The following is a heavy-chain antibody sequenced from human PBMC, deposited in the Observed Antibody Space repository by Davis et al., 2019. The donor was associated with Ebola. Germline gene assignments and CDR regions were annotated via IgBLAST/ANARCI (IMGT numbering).Heavy chain of an antibody. J-gene: IGHJ6*02. V-gene: IGHV3-23*01. D-gene: IGHD3-3*01. CDR3: TRGTIFGVVTYYYYYGMDV. Sequence: GESLKISCAASGFTFSSYGMHWVRQAPGKGLEWVSAISGSGGSTYYADSVKGRFTISRDNSKNTLYLQMNSLKTEDTAVYYCTRGTIFGVVTYYYYYGMDVWGQGTTVTVSS. CDR1: GFTFSSYG. CDR2: ISGSGGST.